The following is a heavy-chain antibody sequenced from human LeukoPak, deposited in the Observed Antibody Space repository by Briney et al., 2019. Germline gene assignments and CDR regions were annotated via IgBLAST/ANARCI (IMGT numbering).Heavy chain of an antibody. J-gene: IGHJ4*02. CDR1: GYTFTGHY. CDR2: INANNGVA. D-gene: IGHD4-17*01. CDR3: ARVHPDYVDYYFDY. V-gene: IGHV1-2*02. Sequence: ASVKVSCKASGYTFTGHYIHWVRQAPGQGLEWMGWINANNGVADYAQKFQGRVTMTRGTSISTTYMELSRLRSDDTAVYYCARVHPDYVDYYFDYWGQGTLVTVSS.